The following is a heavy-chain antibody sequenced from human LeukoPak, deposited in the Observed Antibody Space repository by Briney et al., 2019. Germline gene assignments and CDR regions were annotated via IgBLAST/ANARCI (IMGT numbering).Heavy chain of an antibody. D-gene: IGHD6-19*01. J-gene: IGHJ6*02. V-gene: IGHV4-59*08. Sequence: GSLRLSCAASGFTFSSYAMSWIRQPPGKGLEWIGYIYYSGSTNYNPSLKSRVTISVDTSKNQFSLKLSSVTAADTAVYYCARHDSSGWYLSPMDVWGQGTTVTVSS. CDR2: IYYSGST. CDR3: ARHDSSGWYLSPMDV. CDR1: GFTFSSYA.